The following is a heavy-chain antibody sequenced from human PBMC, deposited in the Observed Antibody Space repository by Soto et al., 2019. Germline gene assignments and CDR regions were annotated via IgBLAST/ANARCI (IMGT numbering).Heavy chain of an antibody. CDR3: ARGWELR. D-gene: IGHD1-26*01. CDR1: GFTVSSYY. V-gene: IGHV3-66*01. CDR2: IYSGGTA. Sequence: EVQLVESGGGLVQPGGSLRLSCAASGFTVSSYYMSWVRQAPGKGLEWVSVIYSGGTAYYADSVKDRFTISRDNSKNKLYLQMNRLRAEDTAVYYCARGWELRWGQGTPVNVSS. J-gene: IGHJ4*02.